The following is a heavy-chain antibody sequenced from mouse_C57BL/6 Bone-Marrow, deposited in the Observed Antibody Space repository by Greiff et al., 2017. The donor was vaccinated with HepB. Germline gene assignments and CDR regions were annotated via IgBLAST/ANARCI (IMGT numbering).Heavy chain of an antibody. CDR3: SNWDFDY. CDR1: GYTFTSYW. J-gene: IGHJ2*01. V-gene: IGHV1-5*01. D-gene: IGHD4-1*01. Sequence: VQLQQSGTVLARPGASVKMSCKTSGYTFTSYWMHWVKQRPGQGLEWIGAIYPGNSDTSYNQKFKGKAKLTAVTSASTAYMEISSLTNEDSAVYYCSNWDFDYWGQGTTLTVSS. CDR2: IYPGNSDT.